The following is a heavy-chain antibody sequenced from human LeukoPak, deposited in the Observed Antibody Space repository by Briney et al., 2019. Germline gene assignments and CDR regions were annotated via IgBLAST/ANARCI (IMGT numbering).Heavy chain of an antibody. D-gene: IGHD6-13*01. CDR2: IYSDGST. CDR3: VRDIAPVGTVWFDP. J-gene: IGHJ5*02. V-gene: IGHV3-66*01. CDR1: GFNVSSNY. Sequence: GGSLRLSCAASGFNVSSNYMSWVRQAPGKGLEWVSVIYSDGSTYYADSVKGRFTISRDNSKNTLYLQMNSLRAEDTAVYYCVRDIAPVGTVWFDPWGQGTLVTVSS.